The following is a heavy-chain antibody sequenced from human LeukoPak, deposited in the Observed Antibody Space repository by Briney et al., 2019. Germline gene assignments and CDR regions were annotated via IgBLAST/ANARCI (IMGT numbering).Heavy chain of an antibody. V-gene: IGHV1-69*04. J-gene: IGHJ4*02. D-gene: IGHD3-9*01. Sequence: SVKLSCQAFAAPPTPSATTSVRHAPGQGPNWTRRIITILGIANYAQKFQGRVTITADKSTSTAYMELSSLRSEDTAVYYCARTQYDILTGYYNGPLGYWGQGTLVTVSS. CDR2: IITILGIA. CDR3: ARTQYDILTGYYNGPLGY. CDR1: AAPPTPSA.